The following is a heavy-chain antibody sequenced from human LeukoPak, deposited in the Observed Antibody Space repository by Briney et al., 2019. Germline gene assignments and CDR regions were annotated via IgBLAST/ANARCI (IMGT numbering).Heavy chain of an antibody. CDR1: GFTFSSYS. D-gene: IGHD1-26*01. CDR3: ARRLLVGTTVRPYFDY. Sequence: GGSLRLSCAASGFTFSSYSMNWVRQAPGKGLEWVSSISSSSSYIYYADSVKGRFTISRDNSKHTVYLEMNSLRAEDTAVYYCARRLLVGTTVRPYFDYWGQGTLVAVSS. V-gene: IGHV3-21*04. CDR2: ISSSSSYI. J-gene: IGHJ4*02.